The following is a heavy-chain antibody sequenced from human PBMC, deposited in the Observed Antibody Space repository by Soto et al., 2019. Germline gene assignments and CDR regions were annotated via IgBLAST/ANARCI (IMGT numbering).Heavy chain of an antibody. CDR2: INPNSGGT. J-gene: IGHJ3*02. CDR1: GYTFTGYY. CDR3: ARADYYDSSGPGAFDS. V-gene: IGHV1-2*02. Sequence: GASVQVSCTASGYTFTGYYMHWVRQAPGQGLEWMGWINPNSGGTNYAQKFQGRVTMTRDTSISTAYMELSRLRSDDTAVYYCARADYYDSSGPGAFDSCGQGRMVTV. D-gene: IGHD3-22*01.